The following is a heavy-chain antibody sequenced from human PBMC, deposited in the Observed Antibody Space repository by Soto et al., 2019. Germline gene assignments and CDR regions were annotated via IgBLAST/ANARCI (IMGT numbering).Heavy chain of an antibody. V-gene: IGHV4-30-2*01. CDR1: GGSISSGGYS. Sequence: QLQLQESGSGLVKPSQTLSLTCTVSGGSISSGGYSWSWIRQPPGKGLEWIGYIYHGSTYYNPSLKSRVTISVYXXKXQFSLKLSSVTAADTAVYYCARITYCGGDCYRGFDPWGQGTLVTVSS. CDR3: ARITYCGGDCYRGFDP. J-gene: IGHJ5*02. D-gene: IGHD2-21*02. CDR2: IYHGST.